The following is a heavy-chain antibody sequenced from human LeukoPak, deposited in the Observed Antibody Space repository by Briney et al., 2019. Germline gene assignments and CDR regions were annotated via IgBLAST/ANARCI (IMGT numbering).Heavy chain of an antibody. D-gene: IGHD6-13*01. J-gene: IGHJ4*02. CDR3: AIHSSSWNY. V-gene: IGHV1-46*01. CDR2: INPSGGST. CDR1: GYTFTSYY. Sequence: ASVKVSCKASGYTFTSYYMHWVRQAPGQGLEWMGIINPSGGSTSYAQKFQGRGTMTSDPSTSTVYMELSSLISEDTAVYYCAIHSSSWNYWGQGTLVTVSS.